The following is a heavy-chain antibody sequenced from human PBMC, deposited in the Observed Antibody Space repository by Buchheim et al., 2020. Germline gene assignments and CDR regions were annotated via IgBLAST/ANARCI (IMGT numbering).Heavy chain of an antibody. CDR1: GFTFSSYQ. Sequence: EVQLVESGGGLVQPGGSLRLSCAASGFTFSSYQLNWVRQAPGKGLEWVSYIGITDTITHYAGSVKGRFTISRDNVKNSLYLQMNSLRAEDTAIYYCARDPQGGDIDYWGQGTL. CDR2: IGITDTIT. V-gene: IGHV3-48*03. J-gene: IGHJ4*02. CDR3: ARDPQGGDIDY. D-gene: IGHD2-21*01.